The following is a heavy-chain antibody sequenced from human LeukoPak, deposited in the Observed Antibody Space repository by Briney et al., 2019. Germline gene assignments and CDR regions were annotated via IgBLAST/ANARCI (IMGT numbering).Heavy chain of an antibody. V-gene: IGHV4-4*07. D-gene: IGHD3-22*01. CDR2: IYTSGST. CDR3: ARDKYYYDSSGSIRFDY. CDR1: GGSISSYY. Sequence: SETLSFTCTVSGGSISSYYWSWIRQPAGKGLEWIGRIYTSGSTNYNPSLKSRVTMSVDTSKNQFSLKLSSVTAADTAVYYCARDKYYYDSSGSIRFDYWGQGTLVTVSS. J-gene: IGHJ4*02.